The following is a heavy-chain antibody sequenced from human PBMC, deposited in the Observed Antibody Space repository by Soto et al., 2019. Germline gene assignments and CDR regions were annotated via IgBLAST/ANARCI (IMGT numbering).Heavy chain of an antibody. CDR1: GFSLSDYS. V-gene: IGHV3-48*02. CDR3: ARGRGDYYYYAMDV. CDR2: IASSSRTI. Sequence: PGGSLRLSCAASGFSLSDYSMNWVRLAPGKGLEWISYIASSSRTIYYADSVKGRFTISRDDAKNSLYLQVNSLRDGDTAVYYCARGRGDYYYYAMDVWGQGTTVTVSS. J-gene: IGHJ6*02.